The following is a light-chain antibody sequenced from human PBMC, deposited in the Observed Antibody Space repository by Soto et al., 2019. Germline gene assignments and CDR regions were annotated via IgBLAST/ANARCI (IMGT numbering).Light chain of an antibody. V-gene: IGLV2-14*01. CDR2: DVT. Sequence: QSVLTQPASVSGSPGQSITISCTGTSSDVGGHNSVSWYRQDPGKAPKLMIYDVTNRPSGVSNRFSGSKSGNTASLTISGLQAEDEADYYCSSFTSSITYVFGTGTKVTVL. J-gene: IGLJ1*01. CDR1: SSDVGGHNS. CDR3: SSFTSSITYV.